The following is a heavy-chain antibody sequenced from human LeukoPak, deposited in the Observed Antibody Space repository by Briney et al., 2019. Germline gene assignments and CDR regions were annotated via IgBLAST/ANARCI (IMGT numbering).Heavy chain of an antibody. CDR2: INHSGST. J-gene: IGHJ6*02. D-gene: IGHD3-22*01. V-gene: IGHV4-34*01. Sequence: SETLSLTCAVYGGSFSGYYWSWIRQPPGKGLEWIGEINHSGSTNYNPSLKSRVTISVDTSKNQFSLKLSSVTAADTAEYYCARVPIKSGYMSYYYGMDVWGQGTTVTVSS. CDR3: ARVPIKSGYMSYYYGMDV. CDR1: GGSFSGYY.